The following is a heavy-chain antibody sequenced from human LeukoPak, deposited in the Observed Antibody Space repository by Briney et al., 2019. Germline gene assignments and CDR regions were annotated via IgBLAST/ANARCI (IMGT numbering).Heavy chain of an antibody. V-gene: IGHV4-39*07. CDR3: ARVNWVQWVPENRFDP. D-gene: IGHD2-2*01. Sequence: PSETLSLTCTVSGGSISSSSYYWGWIRQPPGKGLEWIGSIYYSGSTYYNPSLKSRVTISVDTSKNQFSLKLSSVTAADTAVYYCARVNWVQWVPENRFDPWGQGTLVTVSS. CDR2: IYYSGST. J-gene: IGHJ5*02. CDR1: GGSISSSSYY.